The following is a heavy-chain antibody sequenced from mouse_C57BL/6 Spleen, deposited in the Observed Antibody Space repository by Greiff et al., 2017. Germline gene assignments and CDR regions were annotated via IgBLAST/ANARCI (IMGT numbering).Heavy chain of an antibody. V-gene: IGHV1-53*01. Sequence: QVQLQQPGTELVKPGASVKLSCKASGYTFTSYWMHWVKQRPGQGLEWIGNINPSNGGTNYNGKFKGKATLTADKSSSTAYMQLSSLTSEDSAVYFCARHITTGAMDYWGQGTSVTVSS. CDR1: GYTFTSYW. CDR2: INPSNGGT. D-gene: IGHD1-2*01. J-gene: IGHJ4*01. CDR3: ARHITTGAMDY.